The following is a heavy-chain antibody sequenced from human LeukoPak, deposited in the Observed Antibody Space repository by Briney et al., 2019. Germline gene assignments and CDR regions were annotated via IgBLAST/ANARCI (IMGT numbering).Heavy chain of an antibody. CDR2: IYYSGST. CDR1: GGSISSGDYY. D-gene: IGHD2-15*01. J-gene: IGHJ3*02. V-gene: IGHV4-30-4*01. CDR3: ARGFSPVEGNTPFHAFDI. Sequence: PSEPLSLTCSVSGGSISSGDYYWSWIRQPPGKRLERIGYIYYSGSTYYNPSLKSRVTISVDTSKNQFSLKLSSVTAADTAVYYCARGFSPVEGNTPFHAFDIWGQGTMVTVSS.